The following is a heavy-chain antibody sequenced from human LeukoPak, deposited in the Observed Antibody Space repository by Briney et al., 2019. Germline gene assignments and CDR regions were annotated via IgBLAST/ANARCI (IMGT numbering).Heavy chain of an antibody. D-gene: IGHD3-9*01. CDR3: ARGTKEQSTLRYFDWLWAGSGAFDI. V-gene: IGHV1-2*02. J-gene: IGHJ3*02. Sequence: ASVKVSCKASGYTFTGYYMHWVRQAPGQGLEWMGWINPNSGGTNYAQKSQGRVTMTRDTSISTAYMELSRLRPDDTAVYYCARGTKEQSTLRYFDWLWAGSGAFDIWGQGTMVTVSS. CDR1: GYTFTGYY. CDR2: INPNSGGT.